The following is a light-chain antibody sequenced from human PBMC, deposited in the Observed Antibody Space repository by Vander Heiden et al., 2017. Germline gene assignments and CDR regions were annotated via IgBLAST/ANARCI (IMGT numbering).Light chain of an antibody. CDR1: RAVASN. J-gene: IGKJ4*01. V-gene: IGKV3-15*01. Sequence: RVITQSPATLSVSLGERATLSCRLSRAVASNLAWYQQKPAQAPRLLIYSGSRRATGIPARFSGSGSGTEFTLTISNVQSEDLAIYYCQQYHYWPLTFGGGTRVDLK. CDR3: QQYHYWPLT. CDR2: SGS.